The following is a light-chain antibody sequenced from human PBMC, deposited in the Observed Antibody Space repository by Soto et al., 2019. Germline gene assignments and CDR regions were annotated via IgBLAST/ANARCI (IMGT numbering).Light chain of an antibody. CDR3: QQLYIFTLT. J-gene: IGKJ5*01. CDR2: AAS. Sequence: DIQITQSPSCLSASVGDRVTITCRASQSMRSYLNWYPHKPGKAPKLLTYAASSLPSGVPSRFNGSGAGPGYTRAISSLQPEDAATDCCQQLYIFTLTFGQGTRLEIK. CDR1: QSMRSY. V-gene: IGKV1-39*01.